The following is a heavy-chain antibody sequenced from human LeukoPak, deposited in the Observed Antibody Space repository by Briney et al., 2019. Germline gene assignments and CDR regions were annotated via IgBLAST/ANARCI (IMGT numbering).Heavy chain of an antibody. Sequence: GASVKVSCKASGYTFISYDINWVRQATGQGLEWMGWMNPNSGNTGYAQKFQGGVTMTRNTSISTAYMELSSLRSEDTAVYYCARVPPQRYSYDTPLDYWGQGTLVTVSS. J-gene: IGHJ4*02. D-gene: IGHD5-18*01. CDR3: ARVPPQRYSYDTPLDY. CDR2: MNPNSGNT. V-gene: IGHV1-8*01. CDR1: GYTFISYD.